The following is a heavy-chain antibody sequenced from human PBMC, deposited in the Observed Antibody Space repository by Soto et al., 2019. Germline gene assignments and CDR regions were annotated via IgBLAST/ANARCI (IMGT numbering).Heavy chain of an antibody. CDR2: IYYSGST. CDR3: ASQPTFSTTWYGFFDY. V-gene: IGHV4-59*11. CDR1: GDSISSHF. Sequence: QVQLQESGPGLVKPSETLSLTCTVSGDSISSHFWSWIRQAPGKGLEWLGYIYYSGSTNYNPSLKSRVTISMXTXKXXFSLNLNSVTAADTAVYYCASQPTFSTTWYGFFDYWGQGALVTVSS. D-gene: IGHD2-2*01. J-gene: IGHJ4*02.